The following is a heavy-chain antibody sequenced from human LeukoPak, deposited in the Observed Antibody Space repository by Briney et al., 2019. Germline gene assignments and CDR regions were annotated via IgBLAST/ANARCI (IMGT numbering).Heavy chain of an antibody. J-gene: IGHJ5*02. CDR2: IHAGTGNT. Sequence: ASVKVSCKASGYTFTIYAMHWVRQAPGQRLEWMGWIHAGTGNTKYSQKFQDRVTITRDTSASTAYMELSSLRSEDTAVYYCARARLTLTMVRGVIITSSRPWFDPWGQGTLVTVSS. D-gene: IGHD3-10*01. CDR1: GYTFTIYA. CDR3: ARARLTLTMVRGVIITSSRPWFDP. V-gene: IGHV1-3*01.